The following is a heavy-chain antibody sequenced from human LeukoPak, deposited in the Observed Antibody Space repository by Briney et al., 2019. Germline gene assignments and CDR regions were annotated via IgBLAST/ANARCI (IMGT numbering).Heavy chain of an antibody. CDR3: ARAPYCSGGSCYYYYGMDV. V-gene: IGHV1-69*01. J-gene: IGHJ6*02. CDR1: GGTFSSYA. CDR2: IIPIFGTA. D-gene: IGHD2-15*01. Sequence: SVKVSCKASGGTFSSYAISWVRQAPGQGLEWMGGIIPIFGTANYAQKFQGRVTITADESTSTAYMELSSLRSEDTAVYYCARAPYCSGGSCYYYYGMDVWGQGTTVTVSS.